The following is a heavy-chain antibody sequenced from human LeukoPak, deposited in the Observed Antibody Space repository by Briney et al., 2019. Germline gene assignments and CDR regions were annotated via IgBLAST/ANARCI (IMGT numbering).Heavy chain of an antibody. CDR1: GFTSSSYS. D-gene: IGHD1-1*01. Sequence: SGGSLRLSCAPSGFTSSSYSMSWVRQAPGKGLEWVSSISGSGGRIDYADSVKGRFTISRDNSKNTLSLQMNSLTAEDTAVYYCAKNPRLEGWIYFDSWGQGILVTVSS. J-gene: IGHJ4*02. V-gene: IGHV3-23*01. CDR2: ISGSGGRI. CDR3: AKNPRLEGWIYFDS.